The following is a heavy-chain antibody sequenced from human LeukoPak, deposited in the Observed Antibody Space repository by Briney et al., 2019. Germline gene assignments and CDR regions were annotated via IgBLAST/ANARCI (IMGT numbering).Heavy chain of an antibody. J-gene: IGHJ5*02. Sequence: SETLSLTCTVSGGSISSSSYYWGWIRQPPGKGLEWIGSIYYSGSTYYNPSLKSRVTISVDTSKNQFSLKLNSVTAADTAVYYCARHALVPAVNRRLLWFDPWGQGTLVTVSS. CDR1: GGSISSSSYY. CDR2: IYYSGST. D-gene: IGHD2-2*01. CDR3: ARHALVPAVNRRLLWFDP. V-gene: IGHV4-39*01.